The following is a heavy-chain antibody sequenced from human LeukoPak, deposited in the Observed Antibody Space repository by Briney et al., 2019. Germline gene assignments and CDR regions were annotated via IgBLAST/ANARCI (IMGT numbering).Heavy chain of an antibody. J-gene: IGHJ3*02. Sequence: PGGSLRLSCAASGFTFSRNAMNWVRQAPGKGLEWVSFISSSSNYMSYADSVKGRFTISRDNAKNSLYLQMNSLRAEDTAVYYCARSYDSSTVGAFDIWGQGTMVTVSS. CDR3: ARSYDSSTVGAFDI. V-gene: IGHV3-21*01. D-gene: IGHD3-22*01. CDR2: ISSSSNYM. CDR1: GFTFSRNA.